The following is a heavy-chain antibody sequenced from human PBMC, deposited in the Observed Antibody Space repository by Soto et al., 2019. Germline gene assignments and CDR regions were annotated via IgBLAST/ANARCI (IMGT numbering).Heavy chain of an antibody. J-gene: IGHJ4*02. Sequence: QVQLQESGPGLVKPWETLSLTCTVSGGSISSYNWSWIRQPPGKGLEWIGYIYYSGSTNYNPSLKSRVTISVDTSKNQFSLKLSSVTAADTAVYYCARLRGWSVDYWGQGTLVTVSS. CDR2: IYYSGST. CDR1: GGSISSYN. D-gene: IGHD3-10*01. CDR3: ARLRGWSVDY. V-gene: IGHV4-59*08.